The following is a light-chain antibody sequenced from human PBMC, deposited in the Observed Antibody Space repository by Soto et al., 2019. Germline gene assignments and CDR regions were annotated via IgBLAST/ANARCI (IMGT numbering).Light chain of an antibody. CDR3: CSYAGSTTSVL. CDR2: DLN. CDR1: NSDVGAYNY. Sequence: QSALTQPHSVSGSPGQSVAISCTGTNSDVGAYNYVSWYQHHPGNAPKLIIYDLNKQPSGVPDRFSASKSGNTATLSISGLHLDDEADYYCCSYAGSTTSVLFGGGTKLTVL. V-gene: IGLV2-11*01. J-gene: IGLJ2*01.